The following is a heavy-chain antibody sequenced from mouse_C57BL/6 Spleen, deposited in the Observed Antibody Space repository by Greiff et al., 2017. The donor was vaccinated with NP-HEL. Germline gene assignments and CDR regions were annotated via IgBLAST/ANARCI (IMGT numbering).Heavy chain of an antibody. J-gene: IGHJ1*03. CDR1: GFTFSSYG. CDR2: ISSGGSYT. CDR3: ARSPSTMVTTRTTYWYFDV. V-gene: IGHV5-6*02. Sequence: EVKLEESGGDLVKPGGSLKLSCAASGFTFSSYGMSWVRQTPDKRLEWVATISSGGSYTYYPDSVKGRFTISRDNAKNSLYLQMSSLKSEDTAMYYCARSPSTMVTTRTTYWYFDVWGTGTTVTVSS. D-gene: IGHD2-1*01.